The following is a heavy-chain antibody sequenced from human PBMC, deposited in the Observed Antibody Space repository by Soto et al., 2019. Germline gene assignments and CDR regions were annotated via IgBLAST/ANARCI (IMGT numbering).Heavy chain of an antibody. Sequence: ESLKISCAASGFTFSSYAMSWVRQAPGKGLEWVSAISGSGGSTYYADSVKGRFTISRDNSKNTLYLQMNSLRAEDTAVYYCAAIMIVVVIRDAFDIWGQGTMVTVSS. V-gene: IGHV3-23*01. J-gene: IGHJ3*02. D-gene: IGHD3-22*01. CDR1: GFTFSSYA. CDR2: ISGSGGST. CDR3: AAIMIVVVIRDAFDI.